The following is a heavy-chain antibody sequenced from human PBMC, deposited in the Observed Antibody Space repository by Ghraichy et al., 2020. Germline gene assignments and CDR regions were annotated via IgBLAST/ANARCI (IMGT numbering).Heavy chain of an antibody. V-gene: IGHV3-74*01. CDR2: INSDGSST. CDR3: ASSALYDSSGYYGGPGAFDI. D-gene: IGHD3-22*01. CDR1: GFTFSSYW. Sequence: GESLNISCAASGFTFSSYWMHWVRQAPGKGLVWVSRINSDGSSTSYADSVKGRFTISRDNAKNTLYLQMNSLRAEDTAVYYCASSALYDSSGYYGGPGAFDIWGQGTMVTVSS. J-gene: IGHJ3*02.